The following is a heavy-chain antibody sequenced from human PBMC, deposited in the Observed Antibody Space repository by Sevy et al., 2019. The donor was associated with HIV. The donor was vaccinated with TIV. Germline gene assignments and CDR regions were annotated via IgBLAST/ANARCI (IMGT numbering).Heavy chain of an antibody. CDR3: ARDASYCSSTSCYLDYYYYYGMDV. D-gene: IGHD2-2*01. J-gene: IGHJ6*02. CDR1: GFTFSSYG. V-gene: IGHV3-33*01. CDR2: IWYDGSNK. Sequence: GGSLRLSCAASGFTFSSYGMHWVRQAPDKGLEWVAVIWYDGSNKYYADSVKGRFTISRDNSKNTLYLQMNSLRAEDTAVYYCARDASYCSSTSCYLDYYYYYGMDVWGQGTTVTVSS.